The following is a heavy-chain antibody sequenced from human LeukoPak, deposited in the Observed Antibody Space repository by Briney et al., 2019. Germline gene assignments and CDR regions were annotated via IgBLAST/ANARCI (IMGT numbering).Heavy chain of an antibody. J-gene: IGHJ4*02. CDR3: ARDREISGRDPWSGFDY. CDR1: GFTFSLYR. Sequence: GGSLRLSCTGPGFTFSLYRINWVRQAPGKGLEWVSTIGINDAELVRGRFTVSRDNAKRSVYLEINSLRDEDTAIYYCARDREISGRDPWSGFDYWGQGTLVTVAS. D-gene: IGHD6-19*01. V-gene: IGHV3-69-1*01. CDR2: IGI.